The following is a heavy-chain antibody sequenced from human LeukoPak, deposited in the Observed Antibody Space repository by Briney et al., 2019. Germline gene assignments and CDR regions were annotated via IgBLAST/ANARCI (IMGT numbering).Heavy chain of an antibody. Sequence: GGSLRLSCAASGFTFSSYSMNWVRQAPGKGLEWVSSISSSSSYIYYADSVKGRFTISRDNAKNSLYLQMNSLRAEDTAVYYCAKASGVDLAYSYGYPFDYWGQGTLVTVSS. CDR3: AKASGVDLAYSYGYPFDY. CDR2: ISSSSSYI. V-gene: IGHV3-21*01. D-gene: IGHD5-18*01. CDR1: GFTFSSYS. J-gene: IGHJ4*02.